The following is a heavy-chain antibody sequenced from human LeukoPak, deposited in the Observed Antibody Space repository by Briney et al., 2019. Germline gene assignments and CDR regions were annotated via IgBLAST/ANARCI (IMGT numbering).Heavy chain of an antibody. CDR3: ARDSGIAADY. CDR2: IYYSGST. J-gene: IGHJ4*02. V-gene: IGHV4-59*01. CDR1: GGSISSYY. D-gene: IGHD6-25*01. Sequence: SSETLFLTCTVSGGSISSYYWSWIRQPPGKGLEWIGYIYYSGSTNYNPSLKSRVTISVDTSKNQFSLKLNSVTAADAAVYYCARDSGIAADYWGQGTLVTVSS.